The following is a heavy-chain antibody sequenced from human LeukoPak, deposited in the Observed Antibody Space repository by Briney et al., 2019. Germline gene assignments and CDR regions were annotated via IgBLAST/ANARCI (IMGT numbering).Heavy chain of an antibody. Sequence: GGSLRLSCAASGFTFSSYSMNWVRQAPGKGLEWVSSISSSSSYIYYADSVKGRFTISRDNAKNSLYLQMNSLRAEDTAVYYCARDRWPRKYCGSTSCRRYYYYMDVWGKGTTVTVSS. CDR1: GFTFSSYS. D-gene: IGHD2-2*01. CDR2: ISSSSSYI. CDR3: ARDRWPRKYCGSTSCRRYYYYMDV. V-gene: IGHV3-21*01. J-gene: IGHJ6*03.